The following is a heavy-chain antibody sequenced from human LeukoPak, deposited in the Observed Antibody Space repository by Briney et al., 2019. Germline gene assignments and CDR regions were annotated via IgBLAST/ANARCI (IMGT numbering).Heavy chain of an antibody. CDR1: GYTFTSYD. D-gene: IGHD3-3*01. CDR2: MNPNSGNT. V-gene: IGHV1-8*03. CDR3: ARDRYYDFWSGYYSGFDY. Sequence: ASVKVSCKASGYTFTSYDINWVRQATGQGLEWMGWMNPNSGNTGYAQKFQGRVTITRNTSISTAYMELSSLRSEDTAVYYCARDRYYDFWSGYYSGFDYWGQGTLVTVSS. J-gene: IGHJ4*02.